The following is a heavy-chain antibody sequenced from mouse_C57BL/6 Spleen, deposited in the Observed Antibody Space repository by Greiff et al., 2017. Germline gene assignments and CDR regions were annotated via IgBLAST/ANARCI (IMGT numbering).Heavy chain of an antibody. V-gene: IGHV5-6*01. Sequence: EVQGVESGGDLVKPGGSLKLSCAASGFTFSSYGMSWVRQTPDKRLEWVATISSGGSYTYYPDSVKGRFTISRDNAKNTLYLQMSSLKSEDTAMYCCARHHYDGYPDYWGQGTTLTVSS. CDR2: ISSGGSYT. D-gene: IGHD2-3*01. CDR3: ARHHYDGYPDY. J-gene: IGHJ2*01. CDR1: GFTFSSYG.